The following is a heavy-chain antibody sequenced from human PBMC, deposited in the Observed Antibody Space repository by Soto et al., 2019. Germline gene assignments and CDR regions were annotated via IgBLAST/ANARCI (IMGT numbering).Heavy chain of an antibody. CDR1: GFTFSRYG. Sequence: QVQLVESGGGVVQPGRSLRLTCEASGFTFSRYGIHWVRQAPGKGLEWVAVIWYDGSNKYYADSVKGRFTISRDNSKNTLYLQTTGLRAEDTAVYYCARDVKVELRGSMTYRGSQYYGMDVWGQGTTVTVSS. CDR3: ARDVKVELRGSMTYRGSQYYGMDV. CDR2: IWYDGSNK. J-gene: IGHJ6*02. V-gene: IGHV3-33*01. D-gene: IGHD3-10*01.